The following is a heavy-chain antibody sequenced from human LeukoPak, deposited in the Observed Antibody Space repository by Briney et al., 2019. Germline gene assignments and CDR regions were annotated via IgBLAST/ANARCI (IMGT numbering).Heavy chain of an antibody. V-gene: IGHV4-34*01. CDR2: INHSGSN. CDR3: ARGPEYSSSWSGFAP. D-gene: IGHD6-13*01. Sequence: PSETLSLTCAVYGGSFSGYYWSWVRQPPGKGLEWIGEINHSGSNNYNPSLKSRVTISVDTSTNQYSLKLSSVTAADTAVYYCARGPEYSSSWSGFAPWGQGTLVTVSS. CDR1: GGSFSGYY. J-gene: IGHJ5*02.